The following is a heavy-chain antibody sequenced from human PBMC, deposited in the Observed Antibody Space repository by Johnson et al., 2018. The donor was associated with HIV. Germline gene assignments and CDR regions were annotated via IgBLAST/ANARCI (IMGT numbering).Heavy chain of an antibody. CDR2: INWNGGST. J-gene: IGHJ3*02. CDR1: GFTFHDYG. CDR3: ARDPSTAAADSKDAFDI. Sequence: EVQLVESGGGVARPGGSLRLSCAASGFTFHDYGMNWVRQTPGKGLEWVSGINWNGGSTGFADSVKGRFTISRDNAKNSLYLQMNSLRAEDTALYYCARDPSTAAADSKDAFDIWGQGTMVTVSS. V-gene: IGHV3-20*04. D-gene: IGHD6-13*01.